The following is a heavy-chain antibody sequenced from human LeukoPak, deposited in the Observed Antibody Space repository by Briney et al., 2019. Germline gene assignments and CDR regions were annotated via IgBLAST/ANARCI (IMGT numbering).Heavy chain of an antibody. J-gene: IGHJ4*02. D-gene: IGHD6-19*01. CDR2: IYYSGST. Sequence: SETLSLTCTVSGGSVSSGGYYWSWIRQPPGKGLEWIGYIYYSGSTNYNPSLKSRVTISVDTSKNQFSLKLSSVTAADTAVYYCARDREYSSCWYNHYFDNWGQGTLVTVSS. CDR3: ARDREYSSCWYNHYFDN. V-gene: IGHV4-61*08. CDR1: GGSVSSGGYY.